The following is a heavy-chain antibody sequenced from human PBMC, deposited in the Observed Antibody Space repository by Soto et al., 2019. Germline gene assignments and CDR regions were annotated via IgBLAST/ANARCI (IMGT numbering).Heavy chain of an antibody. Sequence: QVQLVESGGGVVQPGRSLRLSCAASGFTFSSYAMHWVRQAPGKGLEWVAVISYDGSNKYYADSVKGRFTISRDNSKNTLYLQMNSLRAEDTAVYYCARDGHPSGYYPLYFDYWGQGTLVTVSS. D-gene: IGHD3-22*01. CDR1: GFTFSSYA. V-gene: IGHV3-30-3*01. CDR3: ARDGHPSGYYPLYFDY. CDR2: ISYDGSNK. J-gene: IGHJ4*02.